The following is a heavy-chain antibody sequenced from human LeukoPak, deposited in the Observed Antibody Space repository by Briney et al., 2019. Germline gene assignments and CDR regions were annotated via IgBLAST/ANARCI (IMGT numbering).Heavy chain of an antibody. V-gene: IGHV3-30*02. D-gene: IGHD6-6*01. CDR1: GFTFSSNG. CDR3: ARDWGTSSLYLVN. J-gene: IGHJ4*02. CDR2: IQNDGNNK. Sequence: PGGSLRLSCAASGFTFSSNGMHWVRQAPGKGLEWVAFIQNDGNNKKYADSVKGRFTISRDNSKNTLYLQMNSLTAEDTAVYYCARDWGTSSLYLVNWGPGTLVTVSS.